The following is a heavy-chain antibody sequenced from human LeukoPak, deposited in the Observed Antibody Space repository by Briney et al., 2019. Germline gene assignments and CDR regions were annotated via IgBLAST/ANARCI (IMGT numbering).Heavy chain of an antibody. CDR2: ISSSGSTI. D-gene: IGHD1-26*01. Sequence: GGSLRLSCAASGFTFGSYSMNWVRQAPGKGLEWVSYISSSGSTIYYADSVKGRLTISRDNAKNSLYLQMNSLRAEDTAVYYCARGSEWELLGPDYYYMDVWGKGTTVTVSS. CDR1: GFTFGSYS. J-gene: IGHJ6*03. V-gene: IGHV3-48*04. CDR3: ARGSEWELLGPDYYYMDV.